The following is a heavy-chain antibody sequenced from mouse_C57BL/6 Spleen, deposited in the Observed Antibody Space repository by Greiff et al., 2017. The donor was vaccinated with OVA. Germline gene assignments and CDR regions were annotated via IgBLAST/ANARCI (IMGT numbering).Heavy chain of an antibody. CDR2: IHPNSGST. J-gene: IGHJ1*03. D-gene: IGHD2-4*01. CDR1: GYTFTSYW. V-gene: IGHV1-64*01. Sequence: QVQLQQPGTELVKPGASVKLSCKASGYTFTSYWMHWVKQRPGQGLEWIGMIHPNSGSTNYNEKFKSKATLTVDKSSSTAYMQLSSLTSEDSAVYYCARRYDYEGYSYWYFDVWGTGTTVTVSS. CDR3: ARRYDYEGYSYWYFDV.